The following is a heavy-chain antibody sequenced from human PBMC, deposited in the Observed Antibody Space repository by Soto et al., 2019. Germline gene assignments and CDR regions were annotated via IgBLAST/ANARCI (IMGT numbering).Heavy chain of an antibody. CDR1: GGTFSNYA. Sequence: SVKVSCKASGGTFSNYAISWVRQAPGQGLEWMGGIVPAFGTPNYAQNLQGRITITADDSTTTVYMDLSSLRSEDTAVYYCARGAYYYYGMDVWGQGTTVTVSS. CDR2: IVPAFGTP. CDR3: ARGAYYYYGMDV. V-gene: IGHV1-69*13. J-gene: IGHJ6*02.